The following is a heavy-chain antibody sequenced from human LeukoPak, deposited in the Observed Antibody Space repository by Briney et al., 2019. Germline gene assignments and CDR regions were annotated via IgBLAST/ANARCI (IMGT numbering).Heavy chain of an antibody. CDR3: TTMFNVVMGDLFDY. CDR2: LNSRTDGETT. D-gene: IGHD3-16*01. Sequence: PGGSLRLSCVVSGFSFTKAWVSWARQAPGKGLEWVGCLNSRTDGETTDYAAPVKGRFSISRDDSKTTVFLQMNSLKIEDTAVYYCTTMFNVVMGDLFDYWGQGTLVTVSS. CDR1: GFSFTKAW. J-gene: IGHJ4*02. V-gene: IGHV3-15*01.